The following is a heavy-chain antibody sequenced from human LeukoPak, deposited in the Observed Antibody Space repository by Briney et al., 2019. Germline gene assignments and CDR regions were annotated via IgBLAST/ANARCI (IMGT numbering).Heavy chain of an antibody. CDR2: FYHSGST. J-gene: IGHJ4*02. CDR1: GDSIRSSRYY. Sequence: SETLSLTCTVSGDSIRSSRYYWGWIRQPPGKGLEYIGSFYHSGSTYYNPSLKSRVTISVDTSKNQFSLNLSSVTAADTAIYYCARGGVNWNYDYWGQGTLVTVSS. CDR3: ARGGVNWNYDY. D-gene: IGHD1-7*01. V-gene: IGHV4-39*07.